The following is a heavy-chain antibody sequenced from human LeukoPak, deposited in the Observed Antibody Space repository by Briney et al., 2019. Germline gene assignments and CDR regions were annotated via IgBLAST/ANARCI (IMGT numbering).Heavy chain of an antibody. CDR3: AKGLPGFGDLLDVWNY. CDR2: ISSSGGST. Sequence: GSLRLSCVDPGFTLCIFAMRWVRPAPGKGVEWVLSISSSGGSTYYADSVKGRFTISRDNSKNTLYLQMNSLRAEDTALYYCAKGLPGFGDLLDVWNYWGQGILVTVSS. V-gene: IGHV3-23*01. CDR1: GFTLCIFA. D-gene: IGHD3-10*01. J-gene: IGHJ4*02.